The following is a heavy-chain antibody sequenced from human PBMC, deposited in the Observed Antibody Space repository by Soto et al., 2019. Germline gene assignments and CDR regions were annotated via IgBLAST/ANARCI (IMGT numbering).Heavy chain of an antibody. CDR3: ARDGYSYGLAFDY. Sequence: GGSLRLSCAASGFTVSSNYMSWVRQAPGKGLEWVSVIYSGGSTYYADSVKGRFTISRDNSKNTLYLQMNSLRAEDTAVYYCARDGYSYGLAFDYWGQGTLVTVSS. J-gene: IGHJ4*02. CDR1: GFTVSSNY. V-gene: IGHV3-66*01. D-gene: IGHD5-18*01. CDR2: IYSGGST.